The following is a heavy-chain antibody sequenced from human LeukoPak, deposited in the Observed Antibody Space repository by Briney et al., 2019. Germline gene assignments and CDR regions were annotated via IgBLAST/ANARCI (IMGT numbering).Heavy chain of an antibody. CDR2: MNPNSGNT. V-gene: IGHV1-8*03. CDR1: GYTFTSYD. Sequence: GASVKVSCKASGYTFTSYDINWVRQATGQGLEWMGWMNPNSGNTGYAQKFQGRVTITRNTSISTAHMELSSLRSEDTAVYYCARAQGNYDILTGYYPDDAFDIWGQGTMVTVSS. D-gene: IGHD3-9*01. CDR3: ARAQGNYDILTGYYPDDAFDI. J-gene: IGHJ3*02.